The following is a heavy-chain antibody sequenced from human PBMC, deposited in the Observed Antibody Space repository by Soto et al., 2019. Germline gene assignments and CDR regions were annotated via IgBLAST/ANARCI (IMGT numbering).Heavy chain of an antibody. CDR2: ISYDGGQT. CDR1: GFSFRDYA. V-gene: IGHV3-30-3*01. D-gene: IGHD3-10*01. CDR3: VRDGAPSHWFMDG. Sequence: QVQLVESGGGVVQPGRSLRLSCAASGFSFRDYAMYWVRQTPGKGLQWVAIISYDGGQTYYADSVKGRFTISRDNSRTTLYLQMNSPRPEDTAVYYCVRDGAPSHWFMDGWGQGTTATVSS. J-gene: IGHJ6*02.